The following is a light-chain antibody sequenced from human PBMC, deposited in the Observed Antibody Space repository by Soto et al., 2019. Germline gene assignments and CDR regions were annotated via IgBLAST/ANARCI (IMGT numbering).Light chain of an antibody. Sequence: DIQMTQSPSSLSASVGDRVTMTCRASETISTFLNWYQHKPGKAPKLLIYAASRLQSGVPSRFSGSGSGTDFTLTINDLQPEDFASYYCKQSYSTSPITFGQGTRLEI. CDR1: ETISTF. CDR2: AAS. J-gene: IGKJ5*01. V-gene: IGKV1-39*01. CDR3: KQSYSTSPIT.